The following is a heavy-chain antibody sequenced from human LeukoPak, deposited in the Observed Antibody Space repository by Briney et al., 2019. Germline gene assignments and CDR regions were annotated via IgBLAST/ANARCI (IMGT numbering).Heavy chain of an antibody. CDR1: GGSISSGSYY. Sequence: TSETLSLTCTVSGGSISSGSYYWSWIRQPAGKGLEWIGRIYTSGSTNYNPSLKSRVTISVDTSKNQFSLKLSSVTAADTAVYYCASRSSGWYFENWGQGTLVTVSS. D-gene: IGHD6-19*01. CDR3: ASRSSGWYFEN. J-gene: IGHJ4*02. CDR2: IYTSGST. V-gene: IGHV4-61*02.